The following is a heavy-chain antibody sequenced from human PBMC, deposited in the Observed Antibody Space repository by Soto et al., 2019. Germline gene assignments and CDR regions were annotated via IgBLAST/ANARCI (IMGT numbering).Heavy chain of an antibody. V-gene: IGHV4-30-4*01. D-gene: IGHD3-22*01. CDR2: IYYSGGT. CDR1: GGSISSGDYY. CDR3: ARYGYYDSSGYFDY. J-gene: IGHJ4*02. Sequence: SETLSLTCTVSGGSISSGDYYWSWIRQPPGKGLEWIGYIYYSGGTYYNPSLKSRVTISVDTSKNQFSLKLSSVTAADTAVYYCARYGYYDSSGYFDYWGQGTLVTVSS.